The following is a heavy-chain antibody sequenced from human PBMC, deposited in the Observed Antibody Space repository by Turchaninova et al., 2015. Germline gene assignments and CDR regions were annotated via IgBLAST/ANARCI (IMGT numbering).Heavy chain of an antibody. CDR2: IKRKRVGRKT. CDR1: GVVCSDAW. J-gene: IGHJ6*02. CDR3: TTGSVVGTDYDQYYGMDV. D-gene: IGHD2-21*01. V-gene: IGHV3-15*01. Sequence: EVQLVDAGGGFVKPGGSLRLSCAAAGVVCSDAWMGWARQAPGKGIEWVALIKRKRVGRKTDSASTGKCRFTISRDDSKNTLYLQMNSLKNEDTAVYYCTTGSVVGTDYDQYYGMDVWGQGTTVTVSS.